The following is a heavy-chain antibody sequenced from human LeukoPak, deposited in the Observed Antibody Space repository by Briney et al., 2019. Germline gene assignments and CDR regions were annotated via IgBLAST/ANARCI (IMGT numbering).Heavy chain of an antibody. CDR2: ISGSGTSS. Sequence: GGSLRLSCTASAFTFSSYAMSWVRQAPGKGLEWVSAISGSGTSSYYADSVRGRFTISRDNSKNTLFLQMNSLRADDTAVYYCANLFPRVQNYGMDVWGQGTTVTVSS. CDR1: AFTFSSYA. V-gene: IGHV3-23*01. D-gene: IGHD1-1*01. CDR3: ANLFPRVQNYGMDV. J-gene: IGHJ6*02.